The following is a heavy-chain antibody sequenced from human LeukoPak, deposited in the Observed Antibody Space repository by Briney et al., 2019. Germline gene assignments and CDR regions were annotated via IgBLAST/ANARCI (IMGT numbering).Heavy chain of an antibody. Sequence: SETLSLTCAVYGGSFSGYYWSWIRQPPGKGLEWIGEINHSGSTNYNPSPKSRVTISVDTSKNQFSLKLSSVTAADTAVYYCARGLNYYDSSGYYYGLQSYYFDYWGQGTLVTVSS. V-gene: IGHV4-34*01. J-gene: IGHJ4*02. CDR2: INHSGST. D-gene: IGHD3-22*01. CDR3: ARGLNYYDSSGYYYGLQSYYFDY. CDR1: GGSFSGYY.